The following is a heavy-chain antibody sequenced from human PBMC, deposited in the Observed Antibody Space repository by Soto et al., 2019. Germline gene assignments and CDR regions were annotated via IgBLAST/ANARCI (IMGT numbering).Heavy chain of an antibody. CDR1: GFTFSSYA. CDR3: ANGGVATIGAFDI. V-gene: IGHV3-23*01. D-gene: IGHD5-12*01. J-gene: IGHJ3*02. CDR2: ISGSGGST. Sequence: PGGSLRLSCAASGFTFSSYAMSWVRQAPGKGLEWVSAISGSGGSTYYADSVKGRFTISRDNSKNTLYLQMNSLRAEDTAVYYCANGGVATIGAFDIWGQGTIVTVSS.